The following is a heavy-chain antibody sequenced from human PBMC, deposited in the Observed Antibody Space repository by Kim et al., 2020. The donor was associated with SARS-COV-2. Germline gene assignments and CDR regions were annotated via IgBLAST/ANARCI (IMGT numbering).Heavy chain of an antibody. J-gene: IGHJ6*02. V-gene: IGHV4-59*02. CDR2: VSYSGGT. Sequence: SETLSLTCTVSGDSVATDFWTWIRQAPGKGLDWIGYVSYSGGTSYNPSLRGRLTISVDTSRTHVSLRLNSVTAADTGIYYCTRAHHRAPRGSGMDVWGQG. CDR3: TRAHHRAPRGSGMDV. CDR1: GDSVATDF. D-gene: IGHD3-10*01.